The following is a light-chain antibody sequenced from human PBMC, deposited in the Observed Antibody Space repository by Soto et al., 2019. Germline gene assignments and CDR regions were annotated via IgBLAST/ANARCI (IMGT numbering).Light chain of an antibody. J-gene: IGLJ2*01. CDR3: SSFADSPVV. CDR2: EVT. V-gene: IGLV2-8*01. Sequence: QSALTQPPSASGSLRHSVTISCTGTSSDIGTYNYVSWYQHHPGKAPKLIIYEVTKRPSGVPDRFSGSKSGNTASLTVSGLQAEDEADYYCSSFADSPVVFGGGTKVTVL. CDR1: SSDIGTYNY.